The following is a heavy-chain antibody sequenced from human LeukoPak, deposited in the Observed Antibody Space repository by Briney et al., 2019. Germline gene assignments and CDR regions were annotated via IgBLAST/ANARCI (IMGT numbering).Heavy chain of an antibody. CDR3: ARIRSGYYYGAGAFQH. CDR2: INHSGST. D-gene: IGHD3-22*01. Sequence: SETLSLTCAVYGGSFSGYYWSWIRQPPGKGLEWIGEINHSGSTNYIPSLKSRVTISVDASKNQFSLKLSSVTAADTAVYYCARIRSGYYYGAGAFQHWGQGTLVTVSS. CDR1: GGSFSGYY. V-gene: IGHV4-34*01. J-gene: IGHJ1*01.